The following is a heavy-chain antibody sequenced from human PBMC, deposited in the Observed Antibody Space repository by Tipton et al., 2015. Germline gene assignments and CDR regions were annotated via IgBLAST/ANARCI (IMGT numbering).Heavy chain of an antibody. CDR2: IHPSDSET. V-gene: IGHV5-51*01. CDR3: ARHVSFYYDTHGSDALDI. D-gene: IGHD3-22*01. J-gene: IGHJ3*02. Sequence: QLVQSGGEVKKPGESLKISCKVSGYTFSNHWIGWVRQMPGKGLEWVGIIHPSDSETKYSPSFEGLVTISADKSTSTAYLQWSSLKASDTAMYYCARHVSFYYDTHGSDALDIWAQGTMVTVSS. CDR1: GYTFSNHW.